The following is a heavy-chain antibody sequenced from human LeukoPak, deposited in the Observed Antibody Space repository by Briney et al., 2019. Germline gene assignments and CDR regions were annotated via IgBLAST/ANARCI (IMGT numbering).Heavy chain of an antibody. V-gene: IGHV1-8*01. Sequence: ASVLVSCKASGYTFRSHDINWVRQATGQGLEWMGWVSPKTGRTGYAQKFQGRVYMTTNASLSTAYMELSSLRSDDTAVYFCARESEHKDGWCSPWGQGDLVTVSS. CDR2: VSPKTGRT. CDR1: GYTFRSHD. D-gene: IGHD4/OR15-4a*01. J-gene: IGHJ5*02. CDR3: ARESEHKDGWCSP.